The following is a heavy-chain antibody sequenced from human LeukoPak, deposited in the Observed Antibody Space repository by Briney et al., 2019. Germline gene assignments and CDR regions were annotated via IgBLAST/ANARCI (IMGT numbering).Heavy chain of an antibody. Sequence: ASVKVSCKASGYTFTSYDINWVRQATGQGREWMGWMNPNSGNTGYAQKFQGRVTMTRNTSISTAYMELSSLRSEDTAVYYCARDQDIVVVVAALRQREMGGFDPWGQGTLVTVSS. J-gene: IGHJ5*02. CDR1: GYTFTSYD. V-gene: IGHV1-8*01. D-gene: IGHD2-15*01. CDR3: ARDQDIVVVVAALRQREMGGFDP. CDR2: MNPNSGNT.